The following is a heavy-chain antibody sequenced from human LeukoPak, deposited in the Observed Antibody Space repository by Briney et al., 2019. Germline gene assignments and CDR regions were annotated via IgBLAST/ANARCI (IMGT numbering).Heavy chain of an antibody. CDR3: ARVRWRFSGSGWSNGFDY. J-gene: IGHJ4*02. Sequence: PGGSLRLSCAASGFTVSSNYMSWVRQAPGKGLEWVSVIYSGGSTYYADSVKGRFTISRDNSKNTLYLQMNSLRAEDTAVYYCARVRWRFSGSGWSNGFDYWGQGTLVTVSS. V-gene: IGHV3-53*01. CDR1: GFTVSSNY. CDR2: IYSGGST. D-gene: IGHD6-19*01.